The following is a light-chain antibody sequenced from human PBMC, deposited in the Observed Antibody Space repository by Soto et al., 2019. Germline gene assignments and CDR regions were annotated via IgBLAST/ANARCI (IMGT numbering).Light chain of an antibody. CDR2: EVS. J-gene: IGLJ2*01. V-gene: IGLV2-14*01. CDR1: SSDVGGYNY. Sequence: QSVLTQPASVSGSPGQSITISCTGTSSDVGGYNYVSWYQQHPGKAPKLTIYEVSNRPSGVSNRFSGSKSGNTASLTISGLQAEDEADYYCSSYTSSSTLEVVFGGGTKLTVL. CDR3: SSYTSSSTLEVV.